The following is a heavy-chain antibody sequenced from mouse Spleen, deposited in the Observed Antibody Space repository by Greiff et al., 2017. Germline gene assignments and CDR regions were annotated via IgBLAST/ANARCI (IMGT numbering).Heavy chain of an antibody. CDR2: ISSGGGNT. CDR1: GFTFSSYA. CDR3: ARLSANLYYFDY. D-gene: IGHD6-5*01. V-gene: IGHV5-9*04. J-gene: IGHJ2*01. Sequence: EVKLVESGGGLVKPGGSLKLSCAASGFTFSSYAMSWVRQTPEKRLEWVATISSGGGNTYYPDSVKGRFTISRDNAKNTLYLQMSSLKSEDTAMYYCARLSANLYYFDYWGQGTTLTVSS.